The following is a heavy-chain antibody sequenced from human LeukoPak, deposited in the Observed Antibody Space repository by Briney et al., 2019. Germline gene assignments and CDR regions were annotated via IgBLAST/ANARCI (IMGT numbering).Heavy chain of an antibody. CDR3: ARDRAYNRFDY. Sequence: GGSPRLSCADSGFTFSNSWMAWVRQVPGKGLEWVANINEDGSQKNYLDSVKGRFTISRDNAKKSPYLQMNSLRVEDTAVYYCARDRAYNRFDYWGQGTLVTVSS. CDR1: GFTFSNSW. D-gene: IGHD5-24*01. V-gene: IGHV3-7*01. J-gene: IGHJ4*02. CDR2: INEDGSQK.